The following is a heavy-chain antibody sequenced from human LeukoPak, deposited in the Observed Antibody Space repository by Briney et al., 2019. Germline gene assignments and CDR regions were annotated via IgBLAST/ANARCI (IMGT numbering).Heavy chain of an antibody. CDR3: ARAWQDIVVVPAAIGY. D-gene: IGHD2-2*01. Sequence: GGSLRLSCAASGFTFSSYSMNWVRQAPGKGLEWVSSISSSSSYIYYADSVKGRFTISRDNAKNSLYLQMNSLRAEDTAVYYCARAWQDIVVVPAAIGYRGQGTLVTVSS. CDR2: ISSSSSYI. CDR1: GFTFSSYS. V-gene: IGHV3-21*01. J-gene: IGHJ4*02.